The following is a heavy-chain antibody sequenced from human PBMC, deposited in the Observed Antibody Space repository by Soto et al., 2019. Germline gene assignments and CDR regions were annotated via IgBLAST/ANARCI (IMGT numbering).Heavy chain of an antibody. J-gene: IGHJ4*02. CDR3: GTVFER. D-gene: IGHD1-1*01. CDR2: VDSDGRGK. V-gene: IGHV3-74*01. CDR1: GITFTNYW. Sequence: EVQLVESGGGSVQPGGSLRLSCVASGITFTNYWMHWVRQVPGKGLVWVAGVDSDGRGKSYADFLKGRFTNSRDNAKNTINLQKHSLREEDTAMYYCGTVFERWGEGIAVTVTS.